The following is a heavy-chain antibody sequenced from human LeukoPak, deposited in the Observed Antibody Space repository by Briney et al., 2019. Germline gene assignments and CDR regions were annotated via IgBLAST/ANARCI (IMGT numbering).Heavy chain of an antibody. CDR1: GFTFSSYA. D-gene: IGHD6-19*01. CDR3: ARFDSSGWYGSFDY. CDR2: ISGSGGST. Sequence: GGSLRLSCAASGFTFSSYAMSWVRQAPGKGLEWVSAISGSGGSTDYADSVKGRFTISRDNSKNTLYLQMNSLRAEDTAVYYCARFDSSGWYGSFDYWGQGTLVTVSS. J-gene: IGHJ4*02. V-gene: IGHV3-23*01.